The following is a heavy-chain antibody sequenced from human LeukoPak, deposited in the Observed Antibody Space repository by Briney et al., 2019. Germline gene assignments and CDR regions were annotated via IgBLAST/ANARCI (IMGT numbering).Heavy chain of an antibody. J-gene: IGHJ4*02. Sequence: GGSLRLSCAASGFTFNKYDMHWVRQRTGKGLEWVSVIGTTGDTFYSDSVKGRFTISRENPETSLNLQMDSLRAEDTAVYYCARDAGDAVTGTIYDCWGQGTLVTVSS. V-gene: IGHV3-13*01. CDR1: GFTFNKYD. D-gene: IGHD6-19*01. CDR2: IGTTGDT. CDR3: ARDAGDAVTGTIYDC.